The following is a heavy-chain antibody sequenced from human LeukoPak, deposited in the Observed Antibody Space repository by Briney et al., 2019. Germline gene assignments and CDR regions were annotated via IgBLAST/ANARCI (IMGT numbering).Heavy chain of an antibody. V-gene: IGHV1-2*02. CDR3: ARVLAAAPPYYFDY. D-gene: IGHD6-13*01. Sequence: ASVKVSCKASGYTFTGYYMHWVRQAPGQGLEWMGWINPNSGGTNYAQKFQGRVTMTRDTSISTAYMELSRLRSDDTAVYYCARVLAAAPPYYFDYWGQGTLVTVSS. CDR2: INPNSGGT. J-gene: IGHJ4*02. CDR1: GYTFTGYY.